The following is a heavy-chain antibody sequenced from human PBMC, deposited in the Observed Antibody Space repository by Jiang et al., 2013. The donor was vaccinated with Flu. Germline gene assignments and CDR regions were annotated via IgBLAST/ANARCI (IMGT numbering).Heavy chain of an antibody. Sequence: GFTFSNYGMHWVRQAPGKGLEWVAVISYDGSNKYYADSVRGRFTISRDNSKNTLHLQMSSLSAEDTAVYYCAKDSRSSIAVAHTFDYWGQGTLLTVSS. V-gene: IGHV3-30*18. CDR2: ISYDGSNK. CDR3: AKDSRSSIAVAHTFDY. D-gene: IGHD6-19*01. J-gene: IGHJ4*02. CDR1: GFTFSNYG.